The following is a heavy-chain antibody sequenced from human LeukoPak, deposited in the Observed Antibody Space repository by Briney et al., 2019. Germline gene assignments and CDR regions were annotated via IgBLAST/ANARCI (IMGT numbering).Heavy chain of an antibody. J-gene: IGHJ1*01. CDR2: IYYSGRT. V-gene: IGHV4-39*01. CDR3: ARRRYYDGSGYLE. CDR1: GDSVSRSDSY. D-gene: IGHD3-22*01. Sequence: SETLSLTXSASGDSVSRSDSYWDWIRQPPGKGLEWIGTIYYSGRTYYSPSLKSRVTMSVDPSNNQFSLNLRSVTAADTAVYYCARRRYYDGSGYLEWGQGTLLSVSS.